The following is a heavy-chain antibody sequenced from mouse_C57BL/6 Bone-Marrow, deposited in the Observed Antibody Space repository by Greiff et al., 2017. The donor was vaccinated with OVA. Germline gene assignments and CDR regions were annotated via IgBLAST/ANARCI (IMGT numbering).Heavy chain of an antibody. J-gene: IGHJ4*01. CDR3: ARSRYCYAMDY. CDR2: INPNNGGT. CDR1: GYTFTDYY. D-gene: IGHD1-1*01. V-gene: IGHV1-26*01. Sequence: EVKLMESGPELVKPGASVKISCKASGYTFTDYYMNWVKQSHGKSLEWIGDINPNNGGTSYNQKFKGKATLTVDKSSSTAYMELRSLTSEDSAVYYCARSRYCYAMDYWGQGTSVTVSS.